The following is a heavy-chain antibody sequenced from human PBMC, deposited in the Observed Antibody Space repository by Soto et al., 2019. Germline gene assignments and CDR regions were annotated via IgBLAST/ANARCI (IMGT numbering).Heavy chain of an antibody. CDR1: GLTFGSRA. CDR2: ITDTGGDA. J-gene: IGHJ4*02. CDR3: ARGSTDSYPGSRIFDL. V-gene: IGHV3-23*01. D-gene: IGHD3-10*01. Sequence: PGGSLRLSCVASGLTFGSRAMTWVRQAPGEGLQWVSTITDTGGDAKYADSVRGRFVISRGNSKKTLYLQMTSLTAEDSAMYYCARGSTDSYPGSRIFDLWGRGPMVTVYS.